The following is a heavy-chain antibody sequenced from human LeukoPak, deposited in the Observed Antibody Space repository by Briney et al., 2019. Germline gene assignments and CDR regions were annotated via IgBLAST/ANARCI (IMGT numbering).Heavy chain of an antibody. Sequence: SETLSLICTVSGYSISSSTYSWGWIRQPPGNGLEWIGSIHYGGSTYYNASLKSRVTMSVDTSKNQFSLKLSSVTAADTAVYYCARDWYGSGSYYNPQFDYWGQGTLVTVSS. CDR1: GYSISSSTYS. CDR3: ARDWYGSGSYYNPQFDY. CDR2: IHYGGST. V-gene: IGHV4-39*07. J-gene: IGHJ4*02. D-gene: IGHD3-10*01.